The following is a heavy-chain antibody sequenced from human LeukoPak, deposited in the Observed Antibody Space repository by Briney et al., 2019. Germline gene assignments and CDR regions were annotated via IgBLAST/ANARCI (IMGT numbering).Heavy chain of an antibody. Sequence: SETLSLTCTVSGGSISSYYWSWIRQPAGKGLDWIGRIYTSGSTNYNPSLKSRVTISVDTSKNQFSLKLSSVTAADTAVYYCARLWRAAIDYGGQGILVTVSS. D-gene: IGHD1-1*01. CDR3: ARLWRAAIDY. J-gene: IGHJ4*02. CDR1: GGSISSYY. V-gene: IGHV4-4*07. CDR2: IYTSGST.